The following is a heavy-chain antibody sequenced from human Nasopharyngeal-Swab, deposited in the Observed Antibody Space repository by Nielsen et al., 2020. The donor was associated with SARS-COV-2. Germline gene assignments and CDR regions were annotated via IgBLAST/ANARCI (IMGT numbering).Heavy chain of an antibody. D-gene: IGHD5-18*01. CDR2: ISPDGADT. Sequence: GGSLRLSCGTSGFIFSNYWMHWARPTPGRGLELVASISPDGADTYVDSVKGRFTISRGNAKSSLSLQMNSLRPEDTAVYYCARDHPSGYSQDSWGQGTLVTVSS. CDR3: ARDHPSGYSQDS. V-gene: IGHV3-7*05. J-gene: IGHJ5*01. CDR1: GFIFSNYW.